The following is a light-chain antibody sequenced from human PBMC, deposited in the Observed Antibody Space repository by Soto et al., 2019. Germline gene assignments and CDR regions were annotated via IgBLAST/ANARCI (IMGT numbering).Light chain of an antibody. Sequence: QSALTQPASVSGSPGQSITISCTGTSSDVGSYNFVSWYQQHPGKAPKLMLYEVSNRPSGVSNRFSGSKSGTTASLTISGLQAEDEADYYCSSYTTSSTRVFGGGTKLTVL. V-gene: IGLV2-14*02. CDR2: EVS. J-gene: IGLJ3*02. CDR3: SSYTTSSTRV. CDR1: SSDVGSYNF.